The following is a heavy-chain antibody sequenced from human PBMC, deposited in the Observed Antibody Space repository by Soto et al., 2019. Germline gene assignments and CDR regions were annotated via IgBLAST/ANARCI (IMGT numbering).Heavy chain of an antibody. V-gene: IGHV1-18*04. Sequence: VASVKVSCKTSANTFTNYPFSWVRQAPGQGLEWMGWISAYNGNTDYAQKFQDRVTLATDTSTSTVFMELRSLRSDDTAVYYCARGEVVRRTSALGYWGQGTLVTVSS. CDR3: ARGEVVRRTSALGY. CDR2: ISAYNGNT. D-gene: IGHD2-2*01. CDR1: ANTFTNYP. J-gene: IGHJ4*02.